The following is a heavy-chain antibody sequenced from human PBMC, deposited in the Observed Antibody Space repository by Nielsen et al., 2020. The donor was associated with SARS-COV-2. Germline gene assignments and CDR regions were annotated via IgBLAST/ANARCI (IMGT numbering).Heavy chain of an antibody. CDR2: ISGSGGST. J-gene: IGHJ4*02. Sequence: GESLKISCEASGFTFSSYAMSWVRQAPGKGLEWVSGISGSGGSTYYADSVKGRFTISRDNSKNTLYLQMNSLRAEDTAVYYCAKIAVAGPGFFDYWGQGTLVTVSS. D-gene: IGHD6-19*01. CDR3: AKIAVAGPGFFDY. CDR1: GFTFSSYA. V-gene: IGHV3-23*01.